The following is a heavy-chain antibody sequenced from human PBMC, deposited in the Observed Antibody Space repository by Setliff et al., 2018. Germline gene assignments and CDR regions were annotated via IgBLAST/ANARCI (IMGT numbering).Heavy chain of an antibody. Sequence: PGGSLRLSCAASGFTFRTSSMHWVRQAPGKGLEWVSSISPDSIYIYYAEWEKGRFTISRDNAQNSLYLQMNSLGADDTAVYYCARSPANGGHDAFDIWGQGTMVTVSS. CDR3: ARSPANGGHDAFDI. CDR2: ISPDSIYI. J-gene: IGHJ3*02. CDR1: GFTFRTSS. D-gene: IGHD6-25*01. V-gene: IGHV3-21*01.